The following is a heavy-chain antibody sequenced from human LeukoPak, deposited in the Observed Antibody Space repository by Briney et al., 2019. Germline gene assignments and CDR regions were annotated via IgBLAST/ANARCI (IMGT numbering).Heavy chain of an antibody. Sequence: GGSLRLSCAASGFTFNNFAMNWVRQAPGKGLEWVSGITGIGGSTYYADSVKGRFTISRDNSKNTLYLQMNSLRAEDTAAYYCAKDAVRGSGRINWFDPWGQGTLVTVSS. CDR1: GFTFNNFA. CDR3: AKDAVRGSGRINWFDP. V-gene: IGHV3-23*01. J-gene: IGHJ5*02. D-gene: IGHD3-10*01. CDR2: ITGIGGST.